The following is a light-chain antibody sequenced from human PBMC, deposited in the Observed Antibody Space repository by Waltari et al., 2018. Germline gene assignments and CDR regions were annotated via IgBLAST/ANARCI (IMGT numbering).Light chain of an antibody. V-gene: IGKV1-39*01. Sequence: DIQMTQSPSSLSASVGARVTITCRASQGISSYLNWYQQKPGKAPKLLIYAASSLQSGVPSRFSGSGSGTDFTLTISSLQPEDFATYYCQQSYSTPAFGGGTKVEIK. CDR1: QGISSY. CDR3: QQSYSTPA. J-gene: IGKJ4*01. CDR2: AAS.